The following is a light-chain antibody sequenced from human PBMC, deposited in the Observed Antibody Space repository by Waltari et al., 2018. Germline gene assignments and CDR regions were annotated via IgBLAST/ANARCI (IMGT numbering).Light chain of an antibody. V-gene: IGLV1-44*01. Sequence: QSVLTQPPSASGTPGQRVTISCSGSTSNIGSNTVNWYQQLPGAAPKLLMYGNNQRPSGVPDRLSGSKSGTSASLAISGLQSEDEADYYCASWDDSLNAPVFGGGTKLTVL. CDR1: TSNIGSNT. J-gene: IGLJ2*01. CDR3: ASWDDSLNAPV. CDR2: GNN.